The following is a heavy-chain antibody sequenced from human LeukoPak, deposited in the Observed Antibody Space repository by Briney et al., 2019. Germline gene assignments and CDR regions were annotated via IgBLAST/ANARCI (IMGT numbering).Heavy chain of an antibody. V-gene: IGHV4-39*07. CDR1: GGSISGSSYY. CDR3: ARDDGYSSSSDY. CDR2: IYSSGST. J-gene: IGHJ4*02. Sequence: PSETLSLTCTVSGGSISGSSYYWVWIRQPPGKGLEWIGSIYSSGSTYYNPSLKSRVTMSVDTSKNQFSLKLSSVTAADTAVYYCARDDGYSSSSDYWGQGTLVTVSS. D-gene: IGHD6-6*01.